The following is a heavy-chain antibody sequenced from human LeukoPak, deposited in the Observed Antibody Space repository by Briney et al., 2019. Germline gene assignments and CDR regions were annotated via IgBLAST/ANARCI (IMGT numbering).Heavy chain of an antibody. CDR3: ASLFKGGKEDY. Sequence: GGSLRLSCAASGFTFSTYWMHWVRHAPGKGLVWVSRINGDGGSRNYADSVKGRFTISRDNANNTLYLQMSSLTVDHTAVYYCASLFKGGKEDYWRQPTLVTVSS. D-gene: IGHD4-23*01. CDR1: GFTFSTYW. J-gene: IGHJ4*02. V-gene: IGHV3-74*01. CDR2: INGDGGSR.